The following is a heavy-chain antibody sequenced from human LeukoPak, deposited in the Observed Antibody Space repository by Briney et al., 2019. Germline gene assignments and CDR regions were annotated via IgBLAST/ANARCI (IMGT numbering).Heavy chain of an antibody. Sequence: GASVNVSCKASGGTFSSYAISWVRQAPGQGLEWMGGIIPIFGTANYAQKFQGRVTITADESTSTAYMELSSLRSEDTAVYYCARAGYSSSWYRSDAFDIWGQGTMVTVSS. J-gene: IGHJ3*02. CDR3: ARAGYSSSWYRSDAFDI. V-gene: IGHV1-69*13. D-gene: IGHD6-13*01. CDR2: IIPIFGTA. CDR1: GGTFSSYA.